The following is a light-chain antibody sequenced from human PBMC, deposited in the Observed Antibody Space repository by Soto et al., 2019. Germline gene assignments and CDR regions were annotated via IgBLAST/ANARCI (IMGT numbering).Light chain of an antibody. V-gene: IGKV1-39*01. CDR1: QSITTY. CDR2: AAS. J-gene: IGKJ1*01. CDR3: QQGFSAPWT. Sequence: DIQMTQSPSSLSASVGDRVTITCRASQSITTYLNWYQQNPGRAPQLLIYAASTLQSGVPSRFSGIGSATNFTLTISSLLPEDFGTYYCQQGFSAPWTSGQGTKVEIK.